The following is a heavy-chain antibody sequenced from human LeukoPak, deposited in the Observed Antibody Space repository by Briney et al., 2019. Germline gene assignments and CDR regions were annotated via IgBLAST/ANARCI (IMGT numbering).Heavy chain of an antibody. Sequence: PSETLSLTCTVSGGSIGSSSYYWGWIRQPPGKGLEWIGSIYYSGSTYYNPSLKSRVTMSVDTSKNQFSLKLSSVTAADTAVYYCARDVGATPYWGQGTLVTVSS. V-gene: IGHV4-39*07. CDR1: GGSIGSSSYY. CDR3: ARDVGATPY. CDR2: IYYSGST. D-gene: IGHD1-26*01. J-gene: IGHJ4*02.